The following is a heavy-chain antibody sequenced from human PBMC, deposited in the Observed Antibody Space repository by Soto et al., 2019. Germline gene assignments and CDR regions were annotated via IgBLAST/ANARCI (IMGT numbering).Heavy chain of an antibody. CDR3: ARSVVYDFWSGYYRTEYFQH. CDR2: IYYIGST. Sequence: SPTLSLTCTVSPDSLISGSYYCILNLQHPGRPLERIGYIYYIGSTYYNPSLKSRVTISVDTSKNQFSLKLSSVTAADTAVYYCARSVVYDFWSGYYRTEYFQHWGQGTLVTVSS. V-gene: IGHV4-31*03. D-gene: IGHD3-3*01. CDR1: PDSLISGSYY. J-gene: IGHJ1*01.